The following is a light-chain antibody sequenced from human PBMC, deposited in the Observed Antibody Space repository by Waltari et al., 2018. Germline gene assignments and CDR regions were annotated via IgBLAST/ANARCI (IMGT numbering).Light chain of an antibody. V-gene: IGKV1-39*01. CDR2: GAS. Sequence: DIQMTQSPSSLSVSVGDRVNITCRASQRIRGFLNWYQHRPGKAPELLIFGASTLHNGVPSRFSGSGSGTDFTLTVSRLQPEDFTTYYCQQTYTTPYIFGQGTKLELK. CDR1: QRIRGF. CDR3: QQTYTTPYI. J-gene: IGKJ2*01.